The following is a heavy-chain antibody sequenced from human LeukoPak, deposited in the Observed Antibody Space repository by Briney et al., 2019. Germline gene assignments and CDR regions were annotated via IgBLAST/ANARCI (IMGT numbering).Heavy chain of an antibody. CDR3: AREGYCSGGSCYSFDY. D-gene: IGHD2-15*01. J-gene: IGHJ4*02. V-gene: IGHV1-69*05. Sequence: SVKVSCKASGGTFSSYAISWVRQAPGQGLEWMGGIIPIFGTVNYAQKFQGRLTMTRDMSTSTVYMELSGLRSEDTAVYYCAREGYCSGGSCYSFDYWGQGTLVTVSS. CDR1: GGTFSSYA. CDR2: IIPIFGTV.